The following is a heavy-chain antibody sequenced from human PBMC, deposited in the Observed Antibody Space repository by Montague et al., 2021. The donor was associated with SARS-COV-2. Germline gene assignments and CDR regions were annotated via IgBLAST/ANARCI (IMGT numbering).Heavy chain of an antibody. J-gene: IGHJ6*02. Sequence: SETLSLTCAVSGGSISSSNWWSWVRQPPGKGLEWIGEIYHSGSTNYNPSLKSRVTISVNKSKDQFSLKLSSVTAADTAVYYCARRRWLRSEGGYYYGMDVWGQGTTVTVSS. CDR3: ARRRWLRSEGGYYYGMDV. CDR1: GGSISSSNW. D-gene: IGHD5-12*01. V-gene: IGHV4-4*02. CDR2: IYHSGST.